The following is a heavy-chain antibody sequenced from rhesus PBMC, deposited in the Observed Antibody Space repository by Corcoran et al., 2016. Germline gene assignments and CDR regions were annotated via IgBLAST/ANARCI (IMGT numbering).Heavy chain of an antibody. V-gene: IGHV2-174*01. D-gene: IGHD6S26*01. J-gene: IGHJ6*01. CDR2: IYWDDEK. Sequence: QVTLKESGPALVKSTQTLTLTCSFSGFSLTTTGLGVGWIRQPQGKALEWLALIYWDDEKRYSTSLKNRLTIFKDTSNNQVVLIMTNMDPVYTATYYCARRPGDSSGWSPYGLDSWGQGVGVTVSS. CDR1: GFSLTTTGLG. CDR3: ARRPGDSSGWSPYGLDS.